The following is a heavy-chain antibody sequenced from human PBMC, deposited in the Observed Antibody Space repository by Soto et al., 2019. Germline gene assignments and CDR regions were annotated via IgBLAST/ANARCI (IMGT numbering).Heavy chain of an antibody. V-gene: IGHV5-51*01. J-gene: IGHJ4*02. D-gene: IGHD4-4*01. CDR2: INPGDSDT. CDR1: GYSFTSYY. CDR3: ARIGHDYTGNSAAFDY. Sequence: PGESLKISCKGSGYSFTSYYIGWVRQMPGKGLEWMGSINPGDSDTRFSPSFQGQVTISADKSISTAYLQWTSLKASDTAMFYCARIGHDYTGNSAAFDYWGQGTLVTVSS.